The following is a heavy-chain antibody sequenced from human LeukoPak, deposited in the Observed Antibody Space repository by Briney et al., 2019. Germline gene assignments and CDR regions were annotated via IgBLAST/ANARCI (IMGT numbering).Heavy chain of an antibody. CDR3: ARAGTVWFGELLTNYFDY. V-gene: IGHV1-2*02. J-gene: IGHJ4*02. D-gene: IGHD3-10*01. Sequence: ASVKVSCKASGYTFTGYYMHWVRQAPGQGLEWMGWINPNSGGTNYAQKFQGRVTMTRDTSISTAYMELSRLRSDDTAVYYCARAGTVWFGELLTNYFDYWGQGTLVTVSS. CDR2: INPNSGGT. CDR1: GYTFTGYY.